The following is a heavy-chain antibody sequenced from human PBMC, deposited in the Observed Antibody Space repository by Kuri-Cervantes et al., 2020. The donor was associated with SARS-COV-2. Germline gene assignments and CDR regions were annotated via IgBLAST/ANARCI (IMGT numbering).Heavy chain of an antibody. CDR3: ASFSTRGDP. CDR1: GGSISSYY. D-gene: IGHD2/OR15-2a*01. CDR2: IYYSGST. J-gene: IGHJ5*02. Sequence: SETLSLTCTVSGGSISSYYWSWIRQPPGKGLEWIGYIYYSGSTYYNPSLKSRVTISVDTSKNQFPLKLSSVTAADTAVYYCASFSTRGDPWGQGTLVTVSS. V-gene: IGHV4-59*08.